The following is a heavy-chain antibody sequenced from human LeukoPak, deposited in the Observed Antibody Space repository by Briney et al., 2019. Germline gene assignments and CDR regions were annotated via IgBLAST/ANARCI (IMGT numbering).Heavy chain of an antibody. V-gene: IGHV3-21*01. CDR1: GFTFSSYS. CDR3: ARDAFGSSYDPRNDY. CDR2: ISSSSSHI. J-gene: IGHJ4*02. D-gene: IGHD5-12*01. Sequence: PGGSLRLSCAASGFTFSSYSMSSVRQAPGKGLEWVSSISSSSSHIYYADSVKGRFTIPGDNAKNSLYLQMNSLRAKDTAVYYCARDAFGSSYDPRNDYWGQGTLVTVSS.